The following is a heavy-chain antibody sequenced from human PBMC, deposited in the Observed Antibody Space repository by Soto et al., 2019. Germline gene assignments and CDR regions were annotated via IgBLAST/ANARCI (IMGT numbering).Heavy chain of an antibody. V-gene: IGHV3-30*18. D-gene: IGHD6-19*01. J-gene: IGHJ4*02. CDR1: GFTFSDYA. CDR2: ASHDGTNT. Sequence: PGGSLRLSCAASGFTFSDYAMHWVRQAPGKGLEWVAVASHDGTNTHYADSVKGRFTISRDSSKNTVSLEMTSLRAEDTAVYYCAKGGRQWLVTSDFNYWGQGALVTFSS. CDR3: AKGGRQWLVTSDFNY.